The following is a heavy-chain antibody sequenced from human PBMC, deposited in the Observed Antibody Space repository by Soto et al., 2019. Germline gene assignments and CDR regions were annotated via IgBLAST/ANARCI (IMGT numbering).Heavy chain of an antibody. CDR1: RGSISSGDYY. D-gene: IGHD2-2*01. CDR2: IYYSGST. V-gene: IGHV4-30-4*01. J-gene: IGHJ4*02. Sequence: SETLSLTCTVARGSISSGDYYWSWIRQPPGKGLEWIGYIYYSGSTYYNPSLKSRVTISVDTSKNQFSLKLSSVTAADTAVYYCARGMRDCSSTSCRPFDYWGQGTLVTVSS. CDR3: ARGMRDCSSTSCRPFDY.